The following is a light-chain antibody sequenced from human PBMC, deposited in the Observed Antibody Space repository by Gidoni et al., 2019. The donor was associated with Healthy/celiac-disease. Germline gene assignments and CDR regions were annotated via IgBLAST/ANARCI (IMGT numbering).Light chain of an antibody. CDR1: QDISNY. J-gene: IGKJ3*01. CDR3: QHYANLPLT. Sequence: DIQMTQSPSSLSASVGDRVTITCQASQDISNYLNWYQQQPGKAPKVLIYDASNLKTGVPSRFSRRGSGTDFPFTICISQLEAIAPYYFQHYANLPLTFGPGTKVDIK. V-gene: IGKV1-33*01. CDR2: DAS.